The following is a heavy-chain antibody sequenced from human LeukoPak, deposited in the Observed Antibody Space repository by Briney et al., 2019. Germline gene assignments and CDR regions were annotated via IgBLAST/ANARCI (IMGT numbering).Heavy chain of an antibody. V-gene: IGHV4-30-2*01. D-gene: IGHD3-3*01. CDR3: ARGGIRFLEWLQTRNWFDP. CDR2: IYHTGST. Sequence: PSETLSLTCTVSGASISSGTYSWSWIRQPPGEGLEWIGYIYHTGSTYYNPSLKGRVTISVDASKNQFSLKLSSVTAADTAVYYCARGGIRFLEWLQTRNWFDPWGQGTLVTVSS. CDR1: GASISSGTYS. J-gene: IGHJ5*02.